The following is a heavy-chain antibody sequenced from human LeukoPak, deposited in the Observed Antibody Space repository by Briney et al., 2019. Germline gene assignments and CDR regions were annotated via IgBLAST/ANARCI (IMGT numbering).Heavy chain of an antibody. CDR3: ARDVREGTMVRGVITPIDY. D-gene: IGHD3-10*01. CDR2: ISAYNGNT. Sequence: GASVKVSCKASGYTFTSYGISWVRQAPGQGLEWMGWISAYNGNTNYAQKLQGRVTMTTDTSTSTAYMELRSLRSDDTAVYYCARDVREGTMVRGVITPIDYWGQGTLVTVSS. V-gene: IGHV1-18*01. CDR1: GYTFTSYG. J-gene: IGHJ4*02.